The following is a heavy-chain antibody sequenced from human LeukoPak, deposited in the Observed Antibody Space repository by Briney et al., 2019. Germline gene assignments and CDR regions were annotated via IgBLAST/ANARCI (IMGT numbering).Heavy chain of an antibody. CDR2: IYSDGTT. CDR3: ARKTTAAGSRHFDY. CDR1: GFTVSDNY. Sequence: GGSLRLSCAAYGFTVSDNYMTWVRQAPGKGLEWISVIYSDGTTYYGDSVKGRFIISRDDSKNTLILEMNSLTAENTAVYYCARKTTAAGSRHFDYWGLGILVTVSS. V-gene: IGHV3-66*01. D-gene: IGHD6-13*01. J-gene: IGHJ4*02.